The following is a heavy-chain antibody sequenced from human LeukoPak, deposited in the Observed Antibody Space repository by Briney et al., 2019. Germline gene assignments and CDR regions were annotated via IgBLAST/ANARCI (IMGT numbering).Heavy chain of an antibody. V-gene: IGHV4-30-4*08. Sequence: SQTLSLTCTVSGGSISSGDYYWSWIRQPPGKVLEWIGYIYYSGSTYYNPSLKSRVTISVDTSKNQFSLKLSSVTAADTAVYYCARARGYYDFWSGYSHGPSAFDYWGQGTLVTVSS. D-gene: IGHD3-3*01. J-gene: IGHJ4*02. CDR2: IYYSGST. CDR3: ARARGYYDFWSGYSHGPSAFDY. CDR1: GGSISSGDYY.